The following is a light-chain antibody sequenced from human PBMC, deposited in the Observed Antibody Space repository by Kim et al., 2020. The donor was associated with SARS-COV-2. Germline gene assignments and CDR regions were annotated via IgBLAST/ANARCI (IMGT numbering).Light chain of an antibody. CDR1: SLRSYY. Sequence: SSELTQDPAVSVALGQTVRITCQGDSLRSYYATWYQQKPGQAPIVVIYGKNNRPPGIPDRFSGSSSGNTASLTITGTQAGDEADYYCNSRDSNDNVLFGG. CDR2: GKN. J-gene: IGLJ2*01. CDR3: NSRDSNDNVL. V-gene: IGLV3-19*01.